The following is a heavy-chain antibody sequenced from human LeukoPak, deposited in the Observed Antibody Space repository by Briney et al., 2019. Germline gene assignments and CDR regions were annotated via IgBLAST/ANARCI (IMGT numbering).Heavy chain of an antibody. Sequence: KSSETLSLTCTVSGGSISSGDYYWSWIRQPPGKGLEWIGYIYYSGSTYYNPSLKSRVTISVDTSKNQFSLKLSSVTAADTAVYYCAREGFLEREFDYWGQGTLVTVSS. V-gene: IGHV4-30-4*01. CDR3: AREGFLEREFDY. D-gene: IGHD3-3*01. CDR2: IYYSGST. CDR1: GGSISSGDYY. J-gene: IGHJ4*02.